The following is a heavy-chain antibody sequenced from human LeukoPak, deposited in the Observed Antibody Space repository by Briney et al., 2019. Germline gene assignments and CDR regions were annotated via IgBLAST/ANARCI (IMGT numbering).Heavy chain of an antibody. D-gene: IGHD2-21*02. Sequence: PGGSLRLSCAASGFTFSNAWMSWVRKAPGKGLEWVGRIKSKTDGGTTDYAAPVKGRFTISRDDSKNTLYLQMNSLKTEDTAVYYCTTSVVVTASPGYWGQGTLVTVSS. J-gene: IGHJ4*02. V-gene: IGHV3-15*01. CDR3: TTSVVVTASPGY. CDR2: IKSKTDGGTT. CDR1: GFTFSNAW.